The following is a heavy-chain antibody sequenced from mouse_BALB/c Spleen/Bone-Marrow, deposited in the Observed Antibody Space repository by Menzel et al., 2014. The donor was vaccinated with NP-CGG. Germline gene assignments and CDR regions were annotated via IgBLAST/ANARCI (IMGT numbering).Heavy chain of an antibody. J-gene: IGHJ4*01. D-gene: IGHD2-3*01. CDR2: INPSSGYT. CDR3: ARGGSGWAMDY. Sequence: QVQLKQSGAELARPGASLKMSCKASGYTFTSYRMHWVKQRPGQGLEWIGYINPSSGYTNYNQKFKDKATLTADKSSSTAYKQLSSLTSEDSAVYYCARGGSGWAMDYWGQGTSVTVSS. CDR1: GYTFTSYR. V-gene: IGHV1-4*01.